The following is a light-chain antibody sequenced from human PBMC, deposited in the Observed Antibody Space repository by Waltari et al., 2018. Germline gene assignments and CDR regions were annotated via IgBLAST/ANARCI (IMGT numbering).Light chain of an antibody. V-gene: IGLV2-23*02. Sequence: QSALTQPASVSRSPGQSLTISCTGTSRHFEKYNLAPWYQHHPDKAPKLMTDEVTKRPSGVSNRFSGSKSDNTASLTISGLQAEDEADYYCCSYAGGGTYVFGPGTKVTVL. CDR3: CSYAGGGTYV. CDR2: EVT. J-gene: IGLJ1*01. CDR1: SRHFEKYNL.